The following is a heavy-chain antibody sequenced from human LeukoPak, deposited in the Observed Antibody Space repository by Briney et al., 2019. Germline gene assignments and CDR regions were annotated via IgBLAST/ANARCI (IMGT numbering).Heavy chain of an antibody. D-gene: IGHD5-18*01. CDR1: GFTFSSYG. V-gene: IGHV3-30*18. J-gene: IGHJ4*02. CDR2: ISYDGSNK. Sequence: GGSLRLSCAASGFTFSSYGMHWVRQAPGKGLEWVAVISYDGSNKYYADSVKGRFTISRDNSKNTLYLQMDSLRAENTAVYYCAKEEQYSYAIWGQGTLVTVSS. CDR3: AKEEQYSYAI.